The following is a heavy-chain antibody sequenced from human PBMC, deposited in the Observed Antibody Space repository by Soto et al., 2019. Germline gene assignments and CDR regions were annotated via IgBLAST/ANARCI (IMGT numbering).Heavy chain of an antibody. Sequence: EVQLLESGGGLVQPGGALRLSCAASGFTFSSHAMSWVRQAPGKGLEWISSISAGSEGAYYADSVKGRFTISRDNSNNTMYLQINSLSAEDTAVYYCARDLWWYLHWGQGTLVTVSS. D-gene: IGHD2-15*01. CDR3: ARDLWWYLH. CDR2: ISAGSEGA. V-gene: IGHV3-23*01. CDR1: GFTFSSHA. J-gene: IGHJ4*02.